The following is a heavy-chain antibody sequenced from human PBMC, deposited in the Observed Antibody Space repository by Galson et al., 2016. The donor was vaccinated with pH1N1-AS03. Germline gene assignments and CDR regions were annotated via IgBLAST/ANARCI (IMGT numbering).Heavy chain of an antibody. CDR1: GFTFSSYG. V-gene: IGHV3-33*01. CDR2: IWCDGSKK. J-gene: IGHJ3*02. Sequence: SLRLSCAASGFTFSSYGMHWVRQAPGKGLEWVALIWCDGSKKDYADFVKGRFTISRDNSENRVYLQVNRLRAEDTAVYYCVREGISTGYSFDIWGQGTMVTVSS. CDR3: VREGISTGYSFDI. D-gene: IGHD5-12*01.